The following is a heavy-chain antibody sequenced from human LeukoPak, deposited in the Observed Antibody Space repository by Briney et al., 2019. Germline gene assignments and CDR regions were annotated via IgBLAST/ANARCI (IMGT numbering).Heavy chain of an antibody. CDR1: GFTFDDYA. CDR2: ISWNSGSI. CDR3: AKESDLGYYFDY. Sequence: GGSLRLSCAASGFTFDDYAMHWVRQAPGKGLEWVSGISWNSGSIGYADSVKGRFTISRDNAKNSLYLQMNSLRAEDTALYYCAKESDLGYYFDYWGQGTLVTVSS. V-gene: IGHV3-9*01. D-gene: IGHD1-26*01. J-gene: IGHJ4*02.